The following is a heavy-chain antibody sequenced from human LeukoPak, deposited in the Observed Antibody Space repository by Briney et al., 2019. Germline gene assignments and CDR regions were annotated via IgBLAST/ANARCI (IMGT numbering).Heavy chain of an antibody. CDR3: ARLRIAVAGIFDY. CDR2: IYYSGST. V-gene: IGHV4-39*07. CDR1: GGSISSSSYY. D-gene: IGHD6-19*01. Sequence: PSETLSLTCTVSGGSISSSSYYWGWIRQPPGKGLEWIGSIYYSGSTYYNPSLKSRVTISVDTSKNQFSLKLSSVTAADTAVYYCARLRIAVAGIFDYWGQGTLVTVSS. J-gene: IGHJ4*02.